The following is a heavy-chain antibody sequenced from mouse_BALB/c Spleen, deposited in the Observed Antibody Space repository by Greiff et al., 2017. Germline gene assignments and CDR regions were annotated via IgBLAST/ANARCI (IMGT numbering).Heavy chain of an antibody. CDR1: GFSLTSYG. CDR3: ARPYYRYDGGYYYAMDY. J-gene: IGHJ4*01. V-gene: IGHV2-2*02. Sequence: VKLMESGPGLVQPSQSLSITCTVSGFSLTSYGVHWVRQSPGKGLEWLGVIWSGGSTDYNAAFISRLSISKDNSKSQVFFKMNSLQANDTAIYYCARPYYRYDGGYYYAMDYLGQGTSVTVSS. D-gene: IGHD2-14*01. CDR2: IWSGGST.